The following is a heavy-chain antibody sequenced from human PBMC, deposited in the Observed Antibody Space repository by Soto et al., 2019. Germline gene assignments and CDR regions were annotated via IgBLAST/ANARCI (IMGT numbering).Heavy chain of an antibody. J-gene: IGHJ6*02. D-gene: IGHD2-8*01. V-gene: IGHV5-51*01. Sequence: GESLKISCKGSGYRLTNYWIGWVRQMPGKGLEWMGIIYPGDSDTRYSPSFQGQVTISADKSISTAYLQWSSLKASDTAMYYCTTSANGDYYYYAMDVWGQGTTVTVSS. CDR3: TTSANGDYYYYAMDV. CDR1: GYRLTNYW. CDR2: IYPGDSDT.